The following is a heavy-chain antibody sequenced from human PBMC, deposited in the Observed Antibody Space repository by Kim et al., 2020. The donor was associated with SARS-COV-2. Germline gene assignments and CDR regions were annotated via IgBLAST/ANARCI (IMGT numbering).Heavy chain of an antibody. D-gene: IGHD3-10*01. J-gene: IGHJ4*02. CDR1: GFIFTDYA. Sequence: GGSLRLSCTTSGFIFTDYAMSWFRQAPGKGLEWVGFIRSESYGGTTEYAASVKGRFTISRDDSKSIAYLQMDSVKIEDAAVFYCARGMTMLRGVLSRPYYFDSWGQGTLVIVSS. CDR2: IRSESYGGTT. V-gene: IGHV3-49*03. CDR3: ARGMTMLRGVLSRPYYFDS.